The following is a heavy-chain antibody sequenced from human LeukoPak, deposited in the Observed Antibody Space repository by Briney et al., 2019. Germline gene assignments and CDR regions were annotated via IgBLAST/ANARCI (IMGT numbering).Heavy chain of an antibody. CDR2: IYTSGST. V-gene: IGHV4-61*02. J-gene: IGHJ5*02. CDR3: ARHPRVYRFDP. D-gene: IGHD5/OR15-5a*01. CDR1: GGSISSGSYY. Sequence: SQTLSLTCTVSGGSISSGSYYWSWIRQPAGKGLEWIGRIYTSGSTNYNPSLKSRVTISVDTSKNQFSLKLSSVTAADTAVYYCARHPRVYRFDPWGQGTLVTVSS.